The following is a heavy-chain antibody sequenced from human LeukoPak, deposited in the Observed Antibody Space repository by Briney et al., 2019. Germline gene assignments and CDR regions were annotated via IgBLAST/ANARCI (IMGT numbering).Heavy chain of an antibody. CDR1: GFTFSSYT. J-gene: IGHJ4*02. CDR3: AKDPPRDTAKSRHDD. CDR2: ITTSDGNT. D-gene: IGHD5-18*01. V-gene: IGHV3-23*01. Sequence: GGSLRLSCAASGFTFSSYTMSWVRQAPGKGLEWVSTITTSDGNTYYADSVKGRFTVSRDNSKNTLFLQMNSLRAEDTAVYYCAKDPPRDTAKSRHDDWGQGTLVTVSS.